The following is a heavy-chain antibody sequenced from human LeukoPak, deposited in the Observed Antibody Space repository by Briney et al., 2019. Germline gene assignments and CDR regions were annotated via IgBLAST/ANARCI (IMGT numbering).Heavy chain of an antibody. J-gene: IGHJ4*02. CDR3: ARISSGYDDY. V-gene: IGHV4-30-2*01. D-gene: IGHD3-22*01. Sequence: NHSETLSLTCTVSGGSISGYSWSWIRQPPGKGLEWIGYIYHSGSTYYNPSLKSRVTISVDRSKNQFSLKLSSVTAADTAVYYCARISSGYDDYWGQGTLVTVSS. CDR1: GGSISGYS. CDR2: IYHSGST.